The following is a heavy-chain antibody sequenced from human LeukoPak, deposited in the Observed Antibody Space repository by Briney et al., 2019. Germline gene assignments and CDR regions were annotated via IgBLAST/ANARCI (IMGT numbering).Heavy chain of an antibody. D-gene: IGHD6-13*01. CDR3: ARGPGYSSSWYDDYYYYMDV. Sequence: GGSLRLSCAASGFTFSSYAMHWVRQAPGKGLEWVAVISYDGSNKYYADSVKGRFTISRDNSKNTLYLQMNSLRAEDTAVYYCARGPGYSSSWYDDYYYYMDVWGKGTTVTVSS. V-gene: IGHV3-30*04. CDR1: GFTFSSYA. J-gene: IGHJ6*03. CDR2: ISYDGSNK.